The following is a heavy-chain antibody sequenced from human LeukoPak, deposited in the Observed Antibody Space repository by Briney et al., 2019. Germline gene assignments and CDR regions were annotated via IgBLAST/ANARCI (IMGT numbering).Heavy chain of an antibody. J-gene: IGHJ4*02. Sequence: GESLKISCEGSGYSFTSYWIGWVRQMPGKGLEWMGIIYPGDSDTRYSPSFQGQVTVSADKSINTAYLQWSSLKASDTAMYYCARHPAGVVDYFDYWGQGTLVTVSS. CDR2: IYPGDSDT. V-gene: IGHV5-51*01. D-gene: IGHD2-15*01. CDR1: GYSFTSYW. CDR3: ARHPAGVVDYFDY.